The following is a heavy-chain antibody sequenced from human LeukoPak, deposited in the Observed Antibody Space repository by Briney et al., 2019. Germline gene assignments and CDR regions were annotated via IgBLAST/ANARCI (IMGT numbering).Heavy chain of an antibody. J-gene: IGHJ4*02. CDR1: GFTFSDYY. CDR2: ISGSGDST. D-gene: IGHD2-21*02. V-gene: IGHV3-23*01. CDR3: AKDIYCGGDCYIRAGDS. Sequence: PGGSLRLSCAASGFTFSDYYMSWVRQAPGKGLEWVSAISGSGDSTYYADSVKGRFTISRDNSKNTLYLQMNSLRAEDTAIYYCAKDIYCGGDCYIRAGDSWGQGTLVTVSS.